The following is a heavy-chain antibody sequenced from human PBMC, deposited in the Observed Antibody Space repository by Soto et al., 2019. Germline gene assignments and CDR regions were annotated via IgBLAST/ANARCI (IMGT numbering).Heavy chain of an antibody. D-gene: IGHD1-26*01. CDR2: IVVGSGHT. J-gene: IGHJ4*02. CDR1: GSTFTSTA. Sequence: QMQLVQSGPEVKKPGTSVKVSCKASGSTFTSTAVQWVRQARGQRLEWTGWIVVGSGHTNYEQKLQERVTITRDLSTSTAYMELSSLRSEDTAVYYCAAVAAPWHTGSYDYFADWGQGTLVTVSS. CDR3: AAVAAPWHTGSYDYFAD. V-gene: IGHV1-58*01.